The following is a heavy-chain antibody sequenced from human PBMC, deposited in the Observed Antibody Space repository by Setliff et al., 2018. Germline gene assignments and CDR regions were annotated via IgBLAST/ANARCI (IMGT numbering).Heavy chain of an antibody. CDR3: ARDLGHGGDSDY. CDR2: IGHTGSI. Sequence: SETLSLTCTVSGYSISCGYIWGWIRQPPGKGLEWVGNIGHTGSINYNPSLKSRLTISRDTSKNQVSLKLNSVTATDTAVYYRARDLGHGGDSDYWGQGILVTVSS. J-gene: IGHJ4*02. D-gene: IGHD2-21*02. V-gene: IGHV4-38-2*02. CDR1: GYSISCGYI.